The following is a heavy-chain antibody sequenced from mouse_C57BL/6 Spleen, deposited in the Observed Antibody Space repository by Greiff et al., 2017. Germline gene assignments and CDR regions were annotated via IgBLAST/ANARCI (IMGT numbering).Heavy chain of an antibody. CDR2: INPSSGYT. Sequence: VKLMESGAELARPGASVKMSCKASGYTFTSYTMHWVKQRPGQGLEWIGYINPSSGYTKYNQKFKDKATLTADKSSSTAYMQLSSLTSEDSAVYYCARELYPGYWGQGTTLTVSS. CDR1: GYTFTSYT. V-gene: IGHV1-4*01. D-gene: IGHD2-12*01. J-gene: IGHJ2*01. CDR3: ARELYPGY.